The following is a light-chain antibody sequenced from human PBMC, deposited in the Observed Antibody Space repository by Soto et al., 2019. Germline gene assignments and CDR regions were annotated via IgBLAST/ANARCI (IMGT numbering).Light chain of an antibody. CDR1: QNIRSR. CDR3: QQYDSHSWT. Sequence: DFQMTQSPPTLSASVGERVTITCRASQNIRSRLAWFQQKPGKAPKLLIYKASTLKSGVPSRFSGSGSGTEFTLTISGLQPDDFATYYCQQYDSHSWTFGQGTKVDIK. V-gene: IGKV1-5*03. CDR2: KAS. J-gene: IGKJ1*01.